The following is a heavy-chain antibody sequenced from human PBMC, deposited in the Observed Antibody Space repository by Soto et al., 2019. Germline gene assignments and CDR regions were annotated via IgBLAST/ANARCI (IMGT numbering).Heavy chain of an antibody. CDR3: ARDLGHIYGYGNYPYFDY. CDR2: INPSGGTA. D-gene: IGHD5-18*01. Sequence: SVKVTCKASGATFTSSYIDWVRQAPGQGLEWMGIINPSGGTATYAQNFQGRLIMTRDTSTTTVYMELSSLRSEDTAVYYCARDLGHIYGYGNYPYFDYWGQGTLVTVFS. CDR1: GATFTSSY. V-gene: IGHV1-46*01. J-gene: IGHJ4*02.